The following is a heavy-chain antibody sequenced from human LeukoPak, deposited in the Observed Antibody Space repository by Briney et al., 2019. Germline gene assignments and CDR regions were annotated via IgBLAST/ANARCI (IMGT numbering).Heavy chain of an antibody. CDR3: AKDDGGDYVGLDY. CDR1: GFSGTFYG. CDR2: ITDDGSKK. J-gene: IGHJ4*02. Sequence: QPGRSLRLSCTDSGFSGTFYGMHWVRQAPGKGLEWLAVITDDGSKKYYGDSVKGRFTISRDNSKHTLYLQMNSLRGEDTAVYYCAKDDGGDYVGLDYWGQGTLVTVSS. V-gene: IGHV3-30*18. D-gene: IGHD4-17*01.